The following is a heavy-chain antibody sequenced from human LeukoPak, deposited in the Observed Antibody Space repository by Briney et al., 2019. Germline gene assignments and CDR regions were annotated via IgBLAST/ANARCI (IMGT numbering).Heavy chain of an antibody. CDR1: GYTFISYG. CDR2: IATYNGNT. D-gene: IGHD1-26*01. V-gene: IGHV1-18*01. CDR3: ARDGVRWELPSAFDI. Sequence: ASVKVSCKASGYTFISYGISWVRQAPGQGLEWMGWIATYNGNTNYAQKFQGRVTMTTDTSTSTAYMELRSLRSDDTAVYYCARDGVRWELPSAFDIWGQGTMVTVS. J-gene: IGHJ3*02.